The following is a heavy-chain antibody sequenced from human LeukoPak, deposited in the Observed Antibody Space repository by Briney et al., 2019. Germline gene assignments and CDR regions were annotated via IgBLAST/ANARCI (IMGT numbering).Heavy chain of an antibody. V-gene: IGHV3-21*01. CDR1: GFTFSSYS. CDR2: ISSSSSYI. CDR3: ARDFRAFDY. Sequence: GGSLRLSCAASGFTFSSYSMNWVRQAPGKGLEWVSSISSSSSYIYYADSVKGLFTISRDNANNSLYLQMNSLRAEDTAVYYCARDFRAFDYWGQGTLVTVSS. J-gene: IGHJ4*02.